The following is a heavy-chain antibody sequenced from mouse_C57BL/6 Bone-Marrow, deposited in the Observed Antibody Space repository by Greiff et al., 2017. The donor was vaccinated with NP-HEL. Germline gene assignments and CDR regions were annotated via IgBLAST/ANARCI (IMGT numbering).Heavy chain of an antibody. Sequence: VQLQQSGAELASPGASVTLSCKASGYTFTDHIMNWVKKRPGQGLEWIGRIYPVSGETNYNQQFMGKATFSVDRSSSTVYMVWNSRKSEDPAVYYCGRRTAQATRYAMDYWGQGTSVTVSS. CDR3: GRRTAQATRYAMDY. V-gene: IGHV1-11*01. CDR2: IYPVSGET. J-gene: IGHJ4*01. CDR1: GYTFTDHI. D-gene: IGHD3-2*02.